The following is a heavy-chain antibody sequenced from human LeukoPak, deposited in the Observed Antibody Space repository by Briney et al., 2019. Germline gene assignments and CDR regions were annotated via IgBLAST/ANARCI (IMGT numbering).Heavy chain of an antibody. CDR3: ARVQNDFWSGYSTYYYYYYMDV. D-gene: IGHD3-3*01. Sequence: ASVKVSCKASGYIFTGYYMHWVRQAPGQGLEWMGRINPNSGGTNYAQKFQGRVTMTRDTSISTAYMELSRLRSDDTAVYYCARVQNDFWSGYSTYYYYYYMDVWGKGTTVTVSS. V-gene: IGHV1-2*06. CDR2: INPNSGGT. J-gene: IGHJ6*03. CDR1: GYIFTGYY.